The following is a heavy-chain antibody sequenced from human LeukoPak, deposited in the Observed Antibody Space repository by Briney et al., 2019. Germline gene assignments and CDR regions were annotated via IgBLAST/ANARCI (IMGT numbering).Heavy chain of an antibody. V-gene: IGHV1-69*05. CDR1: GGTFSSYA. Sequence: SVKVSCKASGGTFSSYAISWVPQAPGQGLDWIGRIIPIFGTANYAQKFQGRVTIATDESTSTAYMELSSLRAEDTAVYYCARGGYSYGTSFDYWGQGTLVTVSS. J-gene: IGHJ4*02. CDR3: ARGGYSYGTSFDY. CDR2: IIPIFGTA. D-gene: IGHD5-18*01.